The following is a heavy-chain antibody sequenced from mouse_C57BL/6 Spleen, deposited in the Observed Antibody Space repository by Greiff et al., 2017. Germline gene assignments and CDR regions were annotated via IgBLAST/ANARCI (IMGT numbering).Heavy chain of an antibody. Sequence: VKLQESGPELVKPGASVKISCKASGYAFSSSWMNWVKQRPGKGLEWIGRIYPGDGDTNYNGKFKGKATLTADKSSSTAYMQLSSLTSEDSAVYFCARSQDDGYYDYWGQGTTLTVSS. CDR2: IYPGDGDT. V-gene: IGHV1-82*01. CDR3: ARSQDDGYYDY. D-gene: IGHD2-3*01. J-gene: IGHJ2*01. CDR1: GYAFSSSW.